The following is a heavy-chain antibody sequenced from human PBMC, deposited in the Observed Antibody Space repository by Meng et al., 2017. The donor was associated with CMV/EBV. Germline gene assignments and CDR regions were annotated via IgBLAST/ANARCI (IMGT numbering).Heavy chain of an antibody. D-gene: IGHD3-10*01. CDR3: ARDEKVRVRGVTYYYYYGMDV. V-gene: IGHV1-2*02. CDR1: GYTFTGYY. J-gene: IGHJ6*02. Sequence: ASVKVSCKASGYTFTGYYMHWVRQAPGQGLEWMGWINPNSGGTNYAQKFQGRVTMTRDTSISPAYMELSRLRSDDTAVYYCARDEKVRVRGVTYYYYYGMDVWGQGTTVTVSS. CDR2: INPNSGGT.